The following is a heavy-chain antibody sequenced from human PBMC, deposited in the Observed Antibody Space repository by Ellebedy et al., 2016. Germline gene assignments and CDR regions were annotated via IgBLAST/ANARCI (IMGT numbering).Heavy chain of an antibody. CDR1: GFTFSSYA. V-gene: IGHV3-23*01. J-gene: IGHJ4*02. CDR2: ISGSGAGT. CDR3: AKMGFCPNGVCREFVY. D-gene: IGHD2-8*01. Sequence: GGSLRLSCAASGFTFSSYAMSWVRQAPGRGLEWVSTISGSGAGTYYADSVKGRFTISRDNSKNTLFLQMNSLRAEDTAVYYCAKMGFCPNGVCREFVYWGQGTLVTVSS.